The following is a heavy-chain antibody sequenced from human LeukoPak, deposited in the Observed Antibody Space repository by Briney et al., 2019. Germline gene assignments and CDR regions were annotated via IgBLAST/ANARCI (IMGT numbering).Heavy chain of an antibody. V-gene: IGHV4-31*03. D-gene: IGHD3-16*01. CDR2: IYYSGST. CDR3: ARELGTNYYYYGMDV. J-gene: IGHJ6*02. CDR1: GGSISSGGYY. Sequence: SQTPSLTCTVSGGSISSGGYYWSWIRQHPGKGLEWIGYIYYSGSTYYNPSLKSRVTISVDTSKNQFSLKLSSVTAADTAVYYCARELGTNYYYYGMDVWGQGTTVTVSS.